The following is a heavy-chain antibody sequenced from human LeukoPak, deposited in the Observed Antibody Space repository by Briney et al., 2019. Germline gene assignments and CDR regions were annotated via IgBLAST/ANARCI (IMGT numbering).Heavy chain of an antibody. CDR1: GLTFSRYA. D-gene: IGHD6-13*01. CDR2: ISGSGGST. Sequence: AGALRLCCAASGLTFSRYAMSWVRLDPGKGLEWVSAISGSGGSTYYADSVKGRFTISRDNSKNTLYLQMNSLRAEDTAVYYCAKGRGVYSSSPGGYWGQGTLVTVSS. CDR3: AKGRGVYSSSPGGY. V-gene: IGHV3-23*01. J-gene: IGHJ4*02.